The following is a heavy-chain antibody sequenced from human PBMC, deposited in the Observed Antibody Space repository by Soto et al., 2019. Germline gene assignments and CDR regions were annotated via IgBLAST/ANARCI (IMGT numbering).Heavy chain of an antibody. J-gene: IGHJ4*02. CDR1: GFTFSNAW. V-gene: IGHV3-15*07. CDR2: IKSKTDGGTT. Sequence: GGSLRLSCAASGFTFSNAWMNWVRQAPGKGLEWVGRIKSKTDGGTTDYAAPVKGRFTISRDDSKNTLYLQMNSLKTEDTAVYYCTTDRLLRYLDWLFSFDYWGQGTLVTVSS. CDR3: TTDRLLRYLDWLFSFDY. D-gene: IGHD3-9*01.